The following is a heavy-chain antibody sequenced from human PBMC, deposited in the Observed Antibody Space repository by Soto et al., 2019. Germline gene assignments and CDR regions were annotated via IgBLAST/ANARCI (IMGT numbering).Heavy chain of an antibody. D-gene: IGHD3-3*01. CDR2: ISSSSSYI. CDR3: ASGYYDFWSGYYTIDY. J-gene: IGHJ4*02. V-gene: IGHV3-21*01. Sequence: EVQLVESGGGLVKPGGSLRLSCAASGFTFSSYSMNWVRQAPGKGLEWVSSISSSSSYIYYADSVKGRFTISRDNAKNSLYQQMNSLRAEDTAVYYCASGYYDFWSGYYTIDYWGQGTLVTVSS. CDR1: GFTFSSYS.